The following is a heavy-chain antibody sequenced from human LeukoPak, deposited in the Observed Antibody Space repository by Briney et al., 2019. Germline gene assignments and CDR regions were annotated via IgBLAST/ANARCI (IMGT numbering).Heavy chain of an antibody. V-gene: IGHV3-30*18. D-gene: IGHD5-18*01. J-gene: IGHJ2*01. CDR1: GFTLSSFG. CDR3: AKDADTATIVYWYFDL. Sequence: GRSLRLSCTASGFTLSSFGMHWVRQAPGKGLEWVAVISDDGSNTYYADSVKGRFTISRDNSKNTLYLQLNSLRTEYTAVYYCAKDADTATIVYWYFDLWGRGSLVTVSS. CDR2: ISDDGSNT.